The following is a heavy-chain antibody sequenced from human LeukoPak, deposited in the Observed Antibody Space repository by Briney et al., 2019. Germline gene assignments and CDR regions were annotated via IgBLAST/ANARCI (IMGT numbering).Heavy chain of an antibody. CDR1: GGSVRSGSYY. CDR2: MYYSGST. D-gene: IGHD6-13*01. V-gene: IGHV4-61*01. Sequence: PSETLSLTCTVSGGSVRSGSYYWSWIRQPPGKGLEWIGYMYYSGSTNYNPSLKSRVTISVDASKNQFSLRLSSVTAADTAVYYCAGASSSFYYFDCWGQGTLVTVSS. CDR3: AGASSSFYYFDC. J-gene: IGHJ4*02.